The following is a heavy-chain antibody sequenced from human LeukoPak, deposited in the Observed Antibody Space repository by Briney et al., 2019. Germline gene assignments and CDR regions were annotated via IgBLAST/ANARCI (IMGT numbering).Heavy chain of an antibody. CDR2: MKYDGSEN. V-gene: IGHV3-7*01. J-gene: IGHJ4*02. CDR1: GSTFSSYW. Sequence: GGSLRLSCAASGSTFSSYWMSWVRQAPGKGLEWVANMKYDGSENYYVDSVKGRFTISRDNAKNSLYLQMNSLRAEDTAVYYCARGWNYAFPFDYWGQGTLVTVSS. D-gene: IGHD1-7*01. CDR3: ARGWNYAFPFDY.